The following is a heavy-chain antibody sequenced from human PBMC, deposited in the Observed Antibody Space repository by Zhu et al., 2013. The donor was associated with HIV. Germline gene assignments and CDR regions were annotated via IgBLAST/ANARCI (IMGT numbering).Heavy chain of an antibody. CDR3: ARDEGDIVIVPTEGWFDP. Sequence: QVLLVQSGTEVRKPGASVKVSCKASGYTFTGYYMHWVRQAPGQGLEWMGWLNPKSGDTNYAQKFQGRVTMTRDTSINTAYMELSRLRSDDTAVYYCARDEGDIVIVPTEGWFDPGAREPWSTVS. V-gene: IGHV1-2*02. J-gene: IGHJ5*02. D-gene: IGHD2-2*01. CDR2: LNPKSGDT. CDR1: GYTFTGYY.